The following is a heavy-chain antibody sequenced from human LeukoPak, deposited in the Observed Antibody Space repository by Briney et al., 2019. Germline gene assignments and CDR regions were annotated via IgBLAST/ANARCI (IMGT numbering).Heavy chain of an antibody. CDR3: ARDLLVVGATYWFDP. Sequence: ASVKVSCKASGYTSTSYGISWVRQAPGQGLEWMGWISAYNGNTNYAQKLQGRVTMTTDTSTSTAYMELRSLRSDDTAVYYCARDLLVVGATYWFDPWGQGTLVTVSS. CDR2: ISAYNGNT. CDR1: GYTSTSYG. V-gene: IGHV1-18*01. J-gene: IGHJ5*02. D-gene: IGHD1-26*01.